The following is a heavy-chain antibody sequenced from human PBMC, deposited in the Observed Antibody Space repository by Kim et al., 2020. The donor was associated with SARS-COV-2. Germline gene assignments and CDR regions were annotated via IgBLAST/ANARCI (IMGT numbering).Heavy chain of an antibody. V-gene: IGHV1-46*01. CDR2: INPSGGST. J-gene: IGHJ4*02. Sequence: ASVKVSCKASGYTFTSYYMHWVRQAPGQGLEWMGIINPSGGSTSYAQKFQGRVTMTRDTSTSTVYMELSSLRSEDTAVYYCASSWRGESSGYPARLDYWGQGTLVTVSS. D-gene: IGHD3-22*01. CDR3: ASSWRGESSGYPARLDY. CDR1: GYTFTSYY.